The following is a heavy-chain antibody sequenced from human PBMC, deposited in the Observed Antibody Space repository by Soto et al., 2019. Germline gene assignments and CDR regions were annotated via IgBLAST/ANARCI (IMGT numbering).Heavy chain of an antibody. V-gene: IGHV3-48*01. CDR2: ISSSSSTI. CDR3: AKLRESSSFASYYFEY. D-gene: IGHD6-13*01. CDR1: LFTFSSYS. Sequence: VGSLRLSWSSSLFTFSSYSMDLVLQSPWKGLEWVSYISSSSSTIYYADSVKGRFTISRDNAKNSLYLQMNSLRAEDTAVYYCAKLRESSSFASYYFEYWGQGTLVTVSS. J-gene: IGHJ4*02.